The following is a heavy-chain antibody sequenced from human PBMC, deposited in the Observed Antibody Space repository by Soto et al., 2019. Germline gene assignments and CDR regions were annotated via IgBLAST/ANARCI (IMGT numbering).Heavy chain of an antibody. Sequence: QVQLQESGPGLVKPSETLSLTCTVSGGSITSYYWSWIRQSPGKGLEWIGYIDYSGSTTYNPSLLSRGTISIDASTDQFSLKLRSVTAADTAVYFCARGRYYCDSNGYSSGAWDLWSHCTTATISS. J-gene: IGHJ3*01. CDR2: IDYSGST. D-gene: IGHD3-22*01. V-gene: IGHV4-59*01. CDR3: ARGRYYCDSNGYSSGAWDL. CDR1: GGSITSYY.